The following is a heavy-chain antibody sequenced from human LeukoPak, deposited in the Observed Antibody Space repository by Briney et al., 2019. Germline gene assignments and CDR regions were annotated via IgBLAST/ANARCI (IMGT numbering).Heavy chain of an antibody. D-gene: IGHD1-26*01. Sequence: PGGSLRLSCAASGFTFISNAMSSGRQAPGKGLEWVSAISGSGGSTYYADSVKGRFTISRDNSKNTLYLQMNSLRAEDTAVYYCAKGGFLGSYYVWVDYWGQGTLVTISS. CDR2: ISGSGGST. J-gene: IGHJ4*02. CDR3: AKGGFLGSYYVWVDY. V-gene: IGHV3-23*01. CDR1: GFTFISNA.